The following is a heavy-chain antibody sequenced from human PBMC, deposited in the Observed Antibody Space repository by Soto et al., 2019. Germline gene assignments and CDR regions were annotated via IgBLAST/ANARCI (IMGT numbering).Heavy chain of an antibody. D-gene: IGHD3-9*01. Sequence: PSETLSLTCTVSGGTISSSSYYWDWNRKPPGKGLEWIGSIYYGGTTYYNPSLKSRVTIAIDTSKNQFSLKLSSVTAADTAVYYCARRTTGYYRYFDYWGQGALVTVSS. V-gene: IGHV4-39*01. CDR3: ARRTTGYYRYFDY. CDR2: IYYGGTT. CDR1: GGTISSSSYY. J-gene: IGHJ4*02.